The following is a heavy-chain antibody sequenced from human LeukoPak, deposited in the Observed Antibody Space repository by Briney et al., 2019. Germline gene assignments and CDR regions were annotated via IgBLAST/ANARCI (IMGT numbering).Heavy chain of an antibody. J-gene: IGHJ4*02. D-gene: IGHD6-13*01. CDR1: GFTFRNYY. V-gene: IGHV3-7*05. Sequence: GGSLRLSCAASGFTFRNYYMSWVRQAPGRGLEWVANINQAGSEKHYVDSVEGRFTISRDNAKNSLYLQMNSLRAEGTAVYYCGEMDRGTWYRYWGQGALVTVSS. CDR2: INQAGSEK. CDR3: GEMDRGTWYRY.